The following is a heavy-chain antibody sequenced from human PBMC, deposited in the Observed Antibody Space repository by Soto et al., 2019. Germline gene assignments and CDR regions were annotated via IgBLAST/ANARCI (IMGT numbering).Heavy chain of an antibody. Sequence: QVQLAQSGAEVRKPGSSVKVSCGASGGSFSDFAFSWVRQAPGQGLEWMGGIISMFAASKYAQRFQDRVTITAAESTNAVYLALSSLASDDTATYYCARGGIVAVPAALSSYHDYTNYRFDSWGQGTLVTVSS. CDR2: IISMFAAS. D-gene: IGHD2-15*01. V-gene: IGHV1-69*01. J-gene: IGHJ4*02. CDR3: ARGGIVAVPAALSSYHDYTNYRFDS. CDR1: GGSFSDFA.